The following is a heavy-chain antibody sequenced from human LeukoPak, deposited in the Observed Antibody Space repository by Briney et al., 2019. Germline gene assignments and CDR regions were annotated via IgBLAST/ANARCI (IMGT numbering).Heavy chain of an antibody. Sequence: GGSLRLYCAASGFTFSDYYMSWIRRAPGKGLNWISYISRSGSTIYYADSVKGPFTISSDNYKNSLYLQMNSLRAKKTTVYYWARDLSYYGSGSAIGYWGQGTLVTVSS. CDR1: GFTFSDYY. CDR2: ISRSGSTI. D-gene: IGHD3-10*01. J-gene: IGHJ4*02. CDR3: ARDLSYYGSGSAIGY. V-gene: IGHV3-11*01.